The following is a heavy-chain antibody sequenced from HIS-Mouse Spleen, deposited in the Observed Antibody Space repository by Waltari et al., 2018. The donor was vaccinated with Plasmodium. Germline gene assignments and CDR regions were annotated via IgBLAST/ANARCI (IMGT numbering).Heavy chain of an antibody. CDR1: GGSISSSSYY. CDR3: ASLPRVEEVTTPFYYYYYGMDV. J-gene: IGHJ6*02. V-gene: IGHV4-39*01. Sequence: QLQLQESGPGLVKPSENLSLPCTVSGGSISSSSYYWGWLRQTPGKGLEWHASIYYSGSTYYNPSLKRLVTISVDTSKNQFSLKLSSVTAADTAVYYCASLPRVEEVTTPFYYYYYGMDVWGQGTTVTVSS. CDR2: IYYSGST. D-gene: IGHD4-4*01.